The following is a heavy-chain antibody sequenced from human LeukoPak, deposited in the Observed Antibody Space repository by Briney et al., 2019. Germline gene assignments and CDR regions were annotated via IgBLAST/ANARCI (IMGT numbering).Heavy chain of an antibody. J-gene: IGHJ5*02. Sequence: GGSLRLSCAASGFTFSSYWMTWVRQAPGKGLEWVANIEQDGGETYYVDSVKGRFTISRDNAKNSLSLQMNSLRAEDTAVYYCARAPKYRLVGVPKGPFDPWGQGTLVTVSS. D-gene: IGHD1-26*01. CDR2: IEQDGGET. V-gene: IGHV3-7*03. CDR1: GFTFSSYW. CDR3: ARAPKYRLVGVPKGPFDP.